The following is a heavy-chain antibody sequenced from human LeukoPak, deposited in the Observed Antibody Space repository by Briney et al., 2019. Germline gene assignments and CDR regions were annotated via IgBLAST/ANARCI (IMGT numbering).Heavy chain of an antibody. D-gene: IGHD3-16*01. CDR3: ARGPPLDGGY. Sequence: PSETLSLTCTVSGGSISSSSYYWGWIRQPPGKGLEWIGSIYYSGSTYYNPSLKSRVTISVDTSKNQFSLKLSSVTAADTAVYYCARGPPLDGGYWGQGTLVTVSS. V-gene: IGHV4-39*07. J-gene: IGHJ4*02. CDR1: GGSISSSSYY. CDR2: IYYSGST.